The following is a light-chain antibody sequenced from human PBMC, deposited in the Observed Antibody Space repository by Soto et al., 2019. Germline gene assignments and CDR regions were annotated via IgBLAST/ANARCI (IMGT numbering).Light chain of an antibody. J-gene: IGKJ1*01. CDR2: WAS. CDR3: QQYYNNPRT. V-gene: IGKV4-1*01. Sequence: DIVMTQSPDSLAVSLGERATIHCKSSRSVLYRPNNKNYLAWYQQKPGRPPRLLISWASTRESGVPDRFSGSGSGTDFALTITSLQAEDVAVYYCQQYYNNPRTFGQGTKVAIK. CDR1: RSVLYRPNNKNY.